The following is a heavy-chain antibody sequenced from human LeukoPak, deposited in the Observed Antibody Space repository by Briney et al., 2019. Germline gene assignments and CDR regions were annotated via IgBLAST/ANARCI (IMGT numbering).Heavy chain of an antibody. D-gene: IGHD2-15*01. CDR1: GGSFSGYY. Sequence: PSETLSLTCAVYGGSFSGYYWSWIREPPGKGVEWIGEINHSGSTNYNPSLKSRVTISVDTSKNQFSLKLSSVTAADTAVYYCARGDYCSGGSCYSNWFDPWGQGTLVTVSS. CDR3: ARGDYCSGGSCYSNWFDP. V-gene: IGHV4-34*01. CDR2: INHSGST. J-gene: IGHJ5*02.